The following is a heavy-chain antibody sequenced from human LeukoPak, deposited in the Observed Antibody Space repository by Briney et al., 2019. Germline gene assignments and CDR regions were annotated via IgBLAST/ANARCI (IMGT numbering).Heavy chain of an antibody. Sequence: GGSLRLSCAASGFTFSSYGMHWVRQAPGKGLEWVAFIRYDGSNKYYADSVKGRFTISRDNSKNTLYLQMNSLRAEDTAMYYCARAWVGAAGFFDCWGQGTLVTVSS. V-gene: IGHV3-30*02. D-gene: IGHD1-26*01. J-gene: IGHJ4*02. CDR1: GFTFSSYG. CDR3: ARAWVGAAGFFDC. CDR2: IRYDGSNK.